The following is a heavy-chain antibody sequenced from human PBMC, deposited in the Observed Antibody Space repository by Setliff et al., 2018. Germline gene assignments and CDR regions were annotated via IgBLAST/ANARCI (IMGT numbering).Heavy chain of an antibody. D-gene: IGHD6-25*01. V-gene: IGHV3-21*01. CDR1: GFTFSTYS. Sequence: PGESLKISCAASGFTFSTYSMHWVRQAPGKGLEWVSSISDSSIYIYYVDSVKGRFTISRDNAQNSLYLQMDSLRAEDTAVYYCARSPANGGHDAFDVWGQGTMVTVSS. CDR2: ISDSSIYI. J-gene: IGHJ3*01. CDR3: ARSPANGGHDAFDV.